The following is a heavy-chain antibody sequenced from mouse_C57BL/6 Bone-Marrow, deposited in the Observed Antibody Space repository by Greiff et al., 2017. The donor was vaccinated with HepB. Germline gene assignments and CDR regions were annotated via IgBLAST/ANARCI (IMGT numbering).Heavy chain of an antibody. V-gene: IGHV5-9*01. CDR3: ARHEGGFAY. J-gene: IGHJ3*01. Sequence: VQLKESGGGLVKPGGSLKLSCAASGFTFSSYTMSWVRQTPEKRLEWVATISGGGGNTYYPDSVKGRFTISRDNAKNTLYLQMSSLRSEDTALYYCARHEGGFAYWGQGTLVTVSA. CDR1: GFTFSSYT. CDR2: ISGGGGNT.